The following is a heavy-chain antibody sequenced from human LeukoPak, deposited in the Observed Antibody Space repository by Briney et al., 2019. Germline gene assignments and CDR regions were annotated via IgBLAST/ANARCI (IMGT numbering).Heavy chain of an antibody. CDR1: GGPISSGDYY. Sequence: PSETLSLTCTVSGGPISSGDYYWSWIRQPPGKGLEWIGYIYYSGSTYYNPSLKSRVTISVDTSKNQFSLKLSSVTAADTAVYYCAREFTVTTVVDYWGQGTLVTVSS. CDR3: AREFTVTTVVDY. V-gene: IGHV4-30-4*01. D-gene: IGHD4-11*01. CDR2: IYYSGST. J-gene: IGHJ4*02.